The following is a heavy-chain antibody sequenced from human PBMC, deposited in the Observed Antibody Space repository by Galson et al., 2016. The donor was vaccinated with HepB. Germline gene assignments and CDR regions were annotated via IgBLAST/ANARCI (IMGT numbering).Heavy chain of an antibody. V-gene: IGHV3-30*18. CDR2: ISYDGSDK. D-gene: IGHD1-26*01. Sequence: SLRLSCAASGLTFNSYGMHWVRQAPGKGLEWVAVISYDGSDKNYADSVKGRFTISRDNSKNTLYLQMNSLRTEDTAVYYCAKDRSSGSSLDYYHYYGMDVWGQGTTLTVSS. CDR3: AKDRSSGSSLDYYHYYGMDV. CDR1: GLTFNSYG. J-gene: IGHJ6*02.